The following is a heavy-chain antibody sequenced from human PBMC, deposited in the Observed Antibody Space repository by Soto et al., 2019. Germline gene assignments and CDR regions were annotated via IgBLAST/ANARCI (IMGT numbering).Heavy chain of an antibody. V-gene: IGHV1-69*13. Sequence: ASVKVSCKASGGTFSSYAISWVLQAPGQGLEWMGGIIPIFGTANYAQKFQGRVTITADESTSTAYMELSSLRSEDTAVYYCARAYDFWSGYSQYYYYGMDVWGQGTTVTVSS. CDR1: GGTFSSYA. D-gene: IGHD3-3*01. CDR2: IIPIFGTA. J-gene: IGHJ6*02. CDR3: ARAYDFWSGYSQYYYYGMDV.